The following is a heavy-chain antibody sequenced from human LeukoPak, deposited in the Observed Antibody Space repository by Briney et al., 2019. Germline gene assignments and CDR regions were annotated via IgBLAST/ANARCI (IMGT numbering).Heavy chain of an antibody. D-gene: IGHD3-22*01. CDR3: ARGDWATYYYDSSGLYGMDV. CDR1: GFTFSSYW. J-gene: IGHJ6*02. V-gene: IGHV3-74*01. Sequence: PGGSLRLSCAASGFTFSSYWMHWVRQAPGEGLVWVSRINSDGSSTSYADSVKGRFTISRDNAKNTLYLQMNSLRAEDTAVYYCARGDWATYYYDSSGLYGMDVWGQGTTVTVSS. CDR2: INSDGSST.